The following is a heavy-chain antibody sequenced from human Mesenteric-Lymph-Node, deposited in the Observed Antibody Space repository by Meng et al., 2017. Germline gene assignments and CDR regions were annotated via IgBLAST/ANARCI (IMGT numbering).Heavy chain of an antibody. CDR2: ISAYNGNT. V-gene: IGHV1-18*01. CDR3: ARGGPNDFWSGYLDY. D-gene: IGHD3-3*01. CDR1: GYTFTNYG. J-gene: IGHJ4*02. Sequence: QVQLVQSGAEVKKPRASVKVSCQASGYTFTNYGISLVRQAPGQGLEWMGWISAYNGNTNYAQKLQGRVTMTTDTSTSTAYMELRSLRSDDTAVYYCARGGPNDFWSGYLDYWGQGTLVTVSS.